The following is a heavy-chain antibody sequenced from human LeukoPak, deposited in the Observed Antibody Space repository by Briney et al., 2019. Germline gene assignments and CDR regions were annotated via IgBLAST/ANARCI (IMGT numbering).Heavy chain of an antibody. Sequence: KPSETLSLTCTVSGYSISSGYYWGWIRQPPGKGLGWIGSFYHSGSTYYNPSLKSRVTISVDTSKNQFSLKLSSVTAADTAVYYCARDPYSSSWGKREDYWGQGTLVTVSS. J-gene: IGHJ4*02. CDR3: ARDPYSSSWGKREDY. CDR2: FYHSGST. V-gene: IGHV4-38-2*02. CDR1: GYSISSGYY. D-gene: IGHD6-13*01.